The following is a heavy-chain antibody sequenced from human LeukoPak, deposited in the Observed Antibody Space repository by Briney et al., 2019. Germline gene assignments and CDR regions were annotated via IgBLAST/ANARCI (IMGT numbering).Heavy chain of an antibody. CDR1: GGSFSGYY. J-gene: IGHJ4*02. Sequence: SSQTLSLTCAVYGGSFSGYYWSWIRQPPGKGLEWIGEINHSGSTNYNPSLKSRVTISVDTSKNQFSLKLSSVTAADTAVYYCARGGSGSRIGGDFDYWGQGTLVTVSS. V-gene: IGHV4-34*01. CDR3: ARGGSGSRIGGDFDY. CDR2: INHSGST. D-gene: IGHD3-10*01.